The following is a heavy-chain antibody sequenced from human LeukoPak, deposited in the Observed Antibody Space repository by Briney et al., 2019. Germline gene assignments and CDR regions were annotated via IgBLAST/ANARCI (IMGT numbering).Heavy chain of an antibody. Sequence: GRSLRLSCAASGFTFSSYGMHWVRQAPGKGLEWVAVISYDGSNKYYADSVKGRFTISRDNSKNTLYLQMNSLRAEDTAVYYCARAYSSSWDYWGQGTLVTVSS. CDR3: ARAYSSSWDY. J-gene: IGHJ4*02. D-gene: IGHD6-13*01. CDR1: GFTFSSYG. CDR2: ISYDGSNK. V-gene: IGHV3-30*03.